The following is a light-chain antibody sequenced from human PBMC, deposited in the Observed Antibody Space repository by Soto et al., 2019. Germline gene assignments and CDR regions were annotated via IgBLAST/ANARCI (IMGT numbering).Light chain of an antibody. V-gene: IGKV3-20*01. CDR2: CAS. CDR3: QQYGGSPPYT. Sequence: EIVLTQSPGTLSLSPGERATLSCRASQSVSSSYLAWYQQKPGQAPRLLIYCASNRASGIPDRFSASWSGTDFTLSISRLEPADFAVYYCQQYGGSPPYTFGKGTKLEIK. CDR1: QSVSSSY. J-gene: IGKJ2*01.